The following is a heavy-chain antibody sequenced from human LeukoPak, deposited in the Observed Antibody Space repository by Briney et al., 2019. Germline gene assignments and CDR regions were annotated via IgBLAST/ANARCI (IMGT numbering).Heavy chain of an antibody. Sequence: ASVKVSCKASGYTFTGYYMHWVRQAPGQGLEWMGWINPNSGGTNYAQKFQGRVTMTRDTSISTAYMGLSRLRSDDTAVYYCARERSITMVRGRKHSNWFDPWGQGTLVTVSS. CDR2: INPNSGGT. J-gene: IGHJ5*02. V-gene: IGHV1-2*02. CDR3: ARERSITMVRGRKHSNWFDP. D-gene: IGHD3-10*01. CDR1: GYTFTGYY.